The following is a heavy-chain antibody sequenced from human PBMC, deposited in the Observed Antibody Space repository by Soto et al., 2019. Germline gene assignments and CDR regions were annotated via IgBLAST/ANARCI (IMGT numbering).Heavy chain of an antibody. Sequence: EVQLLVSGGGSVQPGGSLRLSCEVSAFNLTNYAMSWVRQAPGKGLEWVSQISASGHRTYYADSVKGRFTIPKDSSKNPLFLQMNSLRGEDSAVYYCEGSWTWGQGTMVTVSS. D-gene: IGHD5-12*01. CDR3: EGSWT. J-gene: IGHJ3*01. CDR1: AFNLTNYA. CDR2: ISASGHRT. V-gene: IGHV3-23*01.